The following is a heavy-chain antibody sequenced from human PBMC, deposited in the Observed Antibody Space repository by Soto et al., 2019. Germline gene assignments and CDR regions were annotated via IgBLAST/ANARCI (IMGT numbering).Heavy chain of an antibody. D-gene: IGHD1-26*01. CDR2: IYHSGST. J-gene: IGHJ6*02. CDR3: ARRRVGATIRALNGMDV. V-gene: IGHV4-4*02. CDR1: GGSISSSNW. Sequence: SETLSLTCAVSGGSISSSNWWSWVRQPPGKGLEWIGEIYHSGSTNYNPSLKSRVTISVDKSKNQFSLKLSSVTAADTAVYYCARRRVGATIRALNGMDVWGQGTTVTVSS.